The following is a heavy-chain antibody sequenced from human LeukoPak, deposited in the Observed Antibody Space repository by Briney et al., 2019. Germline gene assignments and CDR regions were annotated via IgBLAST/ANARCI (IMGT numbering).Heavy chain of an antibody. Sequence: ASVKVSCKASGYTFTSYYMHWVRQAPGQGLEWMGIINPSGGSTSYAQKFQGRVTMTRDTSTSTVYMELSSLRSEDTAVYYCARDLPSYYYDSSGYPKQAPTFDPWGQGTLVTVSS. V-gene: IGHV1-46*01. CDR1: GYTFTSYY. CDR2: INPSGGST. D-gene: IGHD3-22*01. CDR3: ARDLPSYYYDSSGYPKQAPTFDP. J-gene: IGHJ5*02.